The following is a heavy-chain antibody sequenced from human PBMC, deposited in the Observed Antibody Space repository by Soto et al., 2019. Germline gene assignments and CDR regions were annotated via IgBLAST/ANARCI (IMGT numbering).Heavy chain of an antibody. CDR2: ISWNSGCI. Sequence: EVQLVESGGGLVQPGRSLRLSCAASGFTFDDYAMHWVRQAPGKGLEWVSGISWNSGCIGYADSVKGRFTISRDNAKNSLYLQMNSLRAEDTALYYCAKAVKARGYSYGYDYWGQGTLVTVSS. CDR3: AKAVKARGYSYGYDY. D-gene: IGHD5-18*01. J-gene: IGHJ4*02. V-gene: IGHV3-9*01. CDR1: GFTFDDYA.